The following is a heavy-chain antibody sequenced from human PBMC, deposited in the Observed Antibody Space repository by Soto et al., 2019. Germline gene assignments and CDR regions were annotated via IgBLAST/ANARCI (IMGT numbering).Heavy chain of an antibody. Sequence: QITLKESGPTLVKPTQTLTLTCTFSGFSLSTSGVGVGWIRQPPGKALEWLALIYWDDDKRYSPSLKSRLTITKDTSKNQVVLTMTNMDPVDTATYYCALRPEQQLDIPGGCDPWGQGTLVTVSS. CDR2: IYWDDDK. V-gene: IGHV2-5*02. CDR3: ALRPEQQLDIPGGCDP. J-gene: IGHJ5*02. D-gene: IGHD6-13*01. CDR1: GFSLSTSGVG.